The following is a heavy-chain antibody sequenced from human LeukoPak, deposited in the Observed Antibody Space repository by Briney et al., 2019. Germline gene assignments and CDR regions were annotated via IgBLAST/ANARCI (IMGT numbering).Heavy chain of an antibody. D-gene: IGHD1-1*01. Sequence: PGGSLRLSCAASGFTFSSYSMNWVRQAPGKGLEWVSYISSSSSTIYYADSVKGRFTISRDNAKNSLYLQMNSLRAEDTALYYCAKDGVQLERRPTYYYYYMDVWGKGTTVTVSS. CDR1: GFTFSSYS. J-gene: IGHJ6*03. V-gene: IGHV3-48*01. CDR2: ISSSSSTI. CDR3: AKDGVQLERRPTYYYYYMDV.